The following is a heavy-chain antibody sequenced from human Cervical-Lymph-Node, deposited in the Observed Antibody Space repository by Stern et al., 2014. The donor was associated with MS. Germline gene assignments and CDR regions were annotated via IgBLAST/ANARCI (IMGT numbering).Heavy chain of an antibody. J-gene: IGHJ4*02. CDR3: ALSSETSHRWYSLGSAL. CDR1: GGTFSKFP. V-gene: IGHV1-69*01. Sequence: QVQLVESGAGVTKPGASVKVSCKASGGTFSKFPSSWVRQAPGQGLEWMGGIFPIFGTPTYAQEFRDWVTITADVTTSTVYMELSSLRSDDTAVYYCALSSETSHRWYSLGSALWGQRTLVTVS. D-gene: IGHD6-13*01. CDR2: IFPIFGTP.